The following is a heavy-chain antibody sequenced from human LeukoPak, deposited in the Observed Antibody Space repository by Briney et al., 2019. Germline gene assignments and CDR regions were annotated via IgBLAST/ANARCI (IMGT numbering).Heavy chain of an antibody. Sequence: GASVKVSCKASGYTFTGYYMQWVRQAPGQGLEWMGRINPNSGGTNYAQKFQGRVTMTRDTSISTAYMELSRLRSDDTAVYYCASFQDSSGYRGAFDIWGQGTMVTVSS. CDR2: INPNSGGT. CDR1: GYTFTGYY. D-gene: IGHD3-22*01. J-gene: IGHJ3*02. CDR3: ASFQDSSGYRGAFDI. V-gene: IGHV1-2*06.